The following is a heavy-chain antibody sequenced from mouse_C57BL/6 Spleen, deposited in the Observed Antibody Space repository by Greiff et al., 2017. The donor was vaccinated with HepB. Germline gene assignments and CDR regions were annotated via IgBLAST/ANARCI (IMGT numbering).Heavy chain of an antibody. D-gene: IGHD1-1*01. Sequence: EVQLQQSGPELVKPGASVKISCKASGYTFTDYYMNWVKQSHGKSLEWIGDINPNNGGTSYNQKFKGKATLTVDRSSSTAYMELRSLTSEDSAVYYCARWIYYYGGSYEAMDDWGQGTSVTVSS. J-gene: IGHJ4*01. CDR3: ARWIYYYGGSYEAMDD. V-gene: IGHV1-26*01. CDR2: INPNNGGT. CDR1: GYTFTDYY.